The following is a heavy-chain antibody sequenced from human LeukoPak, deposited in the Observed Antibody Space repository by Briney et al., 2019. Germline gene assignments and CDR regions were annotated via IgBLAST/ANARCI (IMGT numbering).Heavy chain of an antibody. J-gene: IGHJ4*02. CDR2: ISSSSSYI. CDR1: GFTFSSYS. Sequence: GGSLRLSCAASGFTFSSYSMNWVRQAPGKGLEWVSSISSSSSYIYYADPVKGRFTISRDNAKNSLYLQMNSLRAEDTAVYYCARAANPGNFDYWGQGTLVTVSS. D-gene: IGHD4/OR15-4a*01. CDR3: ARAANPGNFDY. V-gene: IGHV3-21*01.